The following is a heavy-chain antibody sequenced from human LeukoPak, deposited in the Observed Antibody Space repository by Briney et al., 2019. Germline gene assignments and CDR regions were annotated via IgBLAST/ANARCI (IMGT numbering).Heavy chain of an antibody. J-gene: IGHJ6*02. D-gene: IGHD2-2*01. CDR1: GYTFTSYG. CDR3: ARDCSSTSCYRRYYYYGMDV. V-gene: IGHV1-18*01. Sequence: ASVKVSCKASGYTFTSYGISWVRQAPGQGLEWMGWISAYNGNTSYAQKLQGRVTMTTDTSTSTAYMELRSLRSDDTAVYYCARDCSSTSCYRRYYYYGMDVWGQGTTVTVSS. CDR2: ISAYNGNT.